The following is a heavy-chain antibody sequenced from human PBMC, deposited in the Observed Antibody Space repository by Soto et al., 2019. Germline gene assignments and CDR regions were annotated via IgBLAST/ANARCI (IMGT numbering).Heavy chain of an antibody. J-gene: IGHJ5*02. Sequence: GESLKISCKGSGYSFTSYWIGWVRQMPGKGLEWMGIIYPGDSDTRYSPSFQGQVTISADKSISTAYLQWSSLKASDTAMYYCARILRYYGSGSKNWFDPWGQGTLVTVS. CDR1: GYSFTSYW. V-gene: IGHV5-51*01. CDR2: IYPGDSDT. CDR3: ARILRYYGSGSKNWFDP. D-gene: IGHD3-10*01.